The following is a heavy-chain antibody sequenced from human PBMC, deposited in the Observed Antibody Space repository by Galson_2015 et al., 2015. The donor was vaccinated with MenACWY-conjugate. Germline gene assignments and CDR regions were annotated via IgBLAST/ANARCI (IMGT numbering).Heavy chain of an antibody. CDR1: GFTFRNYW. Sequence: SLRLSRAASGFTFRNYWMTWVRQAPGKGLEWVASTKKDGSEKYYVDSVKGRFTISRDNAKNSMYLEMNSLRVEDTAVYSCARGHYGMDVWGQGTTVTASS. J-gene: IGHJ6*02. V-gene: IGHV3-7*03. CDR3: ARGHYGMDV. CDR2: TKKDGSEK.